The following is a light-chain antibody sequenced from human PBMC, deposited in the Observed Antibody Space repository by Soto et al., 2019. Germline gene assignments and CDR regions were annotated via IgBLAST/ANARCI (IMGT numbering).Light chain of an antibody. J-gene: IGKJ4*01. CDR3: HPYQNWPVT. V-gene: IGKV3-15*01. CDR1: QSVGGN. Sequence: ERVMWQSTATLSVASGERVNLSCRASQSVGGNLAWYQQRPGQAPRLLIFDASTRATGIPARFSGSGSGTDFILTISSLEPEDFAIYYWHPYQNWPVTFGGGTKVDIK. CDR2: DAS.